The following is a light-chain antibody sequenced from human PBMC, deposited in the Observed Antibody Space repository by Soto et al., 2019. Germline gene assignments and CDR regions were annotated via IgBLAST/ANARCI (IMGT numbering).Light chain of an antibody. V-gene: IGKV3-15*01. CDR1: QPVSDK. J-gene: IGKJ4*01. CDR2: GAS. CDR3: QQYGRSPGIT. Sequence: EVVMTQSPANLSVCPGVGATLSCWASQPVSDKLAWYQQKPGQAPRLLIYGASARALAIPDRFSGSGSGTEFSFTISRLEPEDFAVYYCQQYGRSPGITFGGGTKVDIK.